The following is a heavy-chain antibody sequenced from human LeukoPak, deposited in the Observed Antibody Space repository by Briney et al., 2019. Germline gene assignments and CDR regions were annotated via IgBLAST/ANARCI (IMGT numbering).Heavy chain of an antibody. Sequence: GGSLRLSCAASGFTVSSNYMSWVRQAPGKGLEWVSVIYSGGSTYYADSVKGRFTISRDDSKNTLYLQMNSLRAEDTAVYYCAREYRGEYYFAYWGQGTLVTVSS. J-gene: IGHJ4*02. CDR1: GFTVSSNY. CDR3: AREYRGEYYFAY. V-gene: IGHV3-66*01. D-gene: IGHD3-10*01. CDR2: IYSGGST.